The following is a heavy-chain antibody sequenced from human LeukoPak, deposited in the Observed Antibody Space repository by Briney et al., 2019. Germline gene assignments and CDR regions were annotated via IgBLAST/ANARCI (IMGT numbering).Heavy chain of an antibody. CDR2: IYYSGST. CDR1: GGSISSYY. V-gene: IGHV4-59*01. J-gene: IGHJ5*02. D-gene: IGHD2-2*01. CDR3: ARGGYQLLFGSDWFDP. Sequence: SETLSLTCTVSGGSISSYYWSWIRQPPGKGLEWIGYIYYSGSTNYNPSLKSRVTISVDTSKNQFSLKLSSVTAADTAVYYCARGGYQLLFGSDWFDPWGQGTLVTVSS.